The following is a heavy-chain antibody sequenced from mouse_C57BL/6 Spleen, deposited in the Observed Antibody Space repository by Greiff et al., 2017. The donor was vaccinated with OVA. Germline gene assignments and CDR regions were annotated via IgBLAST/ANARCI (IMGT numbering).Heavy chain of an antibody. Sequence: QVQLQQSGAELVRPGASVKLSCKASGYTFTDYYINWVKQRPGQGLEWIARIYPGSGNTYYNEKFKGKATLTAEKSSSTAYMQLSSLTSEDSAVYFCARRDTTMVTTQYYYAMDYWGQGTSVTVSS. V-gene: IGHV1-76*01. CDR2: IYPGSGNT. J-gene: IGHJ4*01. CDR1: GYTFTDYY. CDR3: ARRDTTMVTTQYYYAMDY. D-gene: IGHD2-2*01.